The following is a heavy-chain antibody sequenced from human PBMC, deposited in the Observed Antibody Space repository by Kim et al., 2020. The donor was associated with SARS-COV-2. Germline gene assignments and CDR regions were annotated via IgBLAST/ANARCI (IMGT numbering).Heavy chain of an antibody. D-gene: IGHD4-4*01. J-gene: IGHJ4*02. CDR2: ISYDGSNK. CDR3: ARSGSDDYTSYFDY. Sequence: GGSLRLSCAASGFTFSSYAMHWVRQAPGKGLEWVAVISYDGSNKYYADSVKGRFTISRDNSKNTLYLQMNSLRAEDTAVYYCARSGSDDYTSYFDYWGQGTLITVSS. CDR1: GFTFSSYA. V-gene: IGHV3-30-3*01.